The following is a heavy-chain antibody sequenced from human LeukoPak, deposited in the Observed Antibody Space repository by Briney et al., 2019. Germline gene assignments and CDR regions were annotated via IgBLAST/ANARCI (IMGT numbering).Heavy chain of an antibody. CDR2: ISWNSGSI. D-gene: IGHD3-10*01. CDR3: AKDMVRGVIGWFDP. J-gene: IGHJ5*02. Sequence: GRSLRLSCAASGFTFDDYAMHWVRQAPGKGLEWVSGISWNSGSIGYADSVKGRLTISRDNAKNSLYLQMNSLRAEDTALYYCAKDMVRGVIGWFDPWGQGTLVTVSS. V-gene: IGHV3-9*01. CDR1: GFTFDDYA.